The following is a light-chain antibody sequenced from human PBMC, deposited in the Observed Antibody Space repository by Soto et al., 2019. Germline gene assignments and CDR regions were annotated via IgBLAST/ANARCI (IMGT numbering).Light chain of an antibody. Sequence: EIVLTQSPGTLSLSPGERATLSCRASQRLSNNYLAWYQQKPGQTPRLLISGASSRATGIPDRFIGSGSGTDFTLTITRLEPEDSAVYSCHQYGNTPFSFGPGTKVDI. CDR3: HQYGNTPFS. CDR1: QRLSNNY. CDR2: GAS. V-gene: IGKV3-20*01. J-gene: IGKJ3*01.